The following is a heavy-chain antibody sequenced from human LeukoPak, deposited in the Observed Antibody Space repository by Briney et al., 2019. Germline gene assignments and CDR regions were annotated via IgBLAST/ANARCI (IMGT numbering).Heavy chain of an antibody. CDR2: IYYSGST. CDR3: ARAPLDYDILTGYVPYGYMDV. D-gene: IGHD3-9*01. CDR1: NGSFSGYY. V-gene: IGHV4-34*01. Sequence: PSETLSLTCGVYNGSFSGYYWSWIRQPPGKGLEWIGSIYYSGSTYYNPSLKSRVTISVDTSKNQFSLKLSSVTAADTAVYYCARAPLDYDILTGYVPYGYMDVWGKGTTVTVSS. J-gene: IGHJ6*03.